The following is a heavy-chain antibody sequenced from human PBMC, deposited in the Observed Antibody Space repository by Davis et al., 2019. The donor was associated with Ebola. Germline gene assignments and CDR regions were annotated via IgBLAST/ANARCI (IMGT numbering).Heavy chain of an antibody. D-gene: IGHD2-2*01. CDR2: IYPGDSDT. Sequence: GESLKISCKGSGYSFTNYWIGWVRQMPGRGLEWMGIIYPGDSDTIYSPSFRGHVTISADKSISTAYLQWSSLKASDTAMYYCARQGYCNSTSCNNWFDPWGQGTLVTVSS. CDR3: ARQGYCNSTSCNNWFDP. J-gene: IGHJ5*02. V-gene: IGHV5-51*01. CDR1: GYSFTNYW.